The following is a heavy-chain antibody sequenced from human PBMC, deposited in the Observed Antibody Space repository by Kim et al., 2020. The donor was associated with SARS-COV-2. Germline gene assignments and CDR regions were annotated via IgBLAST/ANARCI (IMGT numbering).Heavy chain of an antibody. J-gene: IGHJ4*02. D-gene: IGHD5-12*01. CDR2: A. CDR3: ARGGYSGYFDY. V-gene: IGHV1-69*01. Sequence: ANYAQKFPGRVTITADESTSTAYMELSSLRSEETAVYYCARGGYSGYFDYWGQGTLVTVSS.